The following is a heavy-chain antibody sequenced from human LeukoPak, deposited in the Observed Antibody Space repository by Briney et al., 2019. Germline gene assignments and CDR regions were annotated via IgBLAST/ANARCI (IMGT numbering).Heavy chain of an antibody. J-gene: IGHJ4*02. CDR3: AKDLKYILAAAGN. CDR1: GFTFSSYA. D-gene: IGHD6-13*01. V-gene: IGHV3-23*01. CDR2: ISGSGGST. Sequence: GGSLRLSCAASGFTFSSYAMSWVRHAPGKGLEWVSAISGSGGSTYYADSVKGRFTISRDNSKNTLYLQMNSLRAEDSAVYYCAKDLKYILAAAGNWGQGTLVTVSS.